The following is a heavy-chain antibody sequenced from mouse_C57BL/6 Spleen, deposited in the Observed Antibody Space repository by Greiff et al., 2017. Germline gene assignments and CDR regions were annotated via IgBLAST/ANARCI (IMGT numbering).Heavy chain of an antibody. CDR2: FHTSDSDT. V-gene: IGHV1-74*01. Sequence: QVQLQQPGAELVKPGASVKVSCKASGYTFTSYWLHWVKQRPGQGLEWIGRFHTSDSDTNYNQKFKGQATLTADKSSSTAYMQLSSLTSADSEGYYWAGTSSYFDCWGTGTTLTVSS. CDR3: AGTSSYFDC. CDR1: GYTFTSYW. J-gene: IGHJ2*01.